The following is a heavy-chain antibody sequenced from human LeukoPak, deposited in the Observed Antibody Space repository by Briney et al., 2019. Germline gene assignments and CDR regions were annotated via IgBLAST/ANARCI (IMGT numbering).Heavy chain of an antibody. CDR2: IYSTGST. CDR3: ARATYYDTSDYYYNPFDY. J-gene: IGHJ4*02. D-gene: IGHD3-22*01. Sequence: SETLSLTCTVSGVSISNNYWSWIRQPAGRGLEWIGRIYSTGSTNYNPSLKSRVIMSVDTSKNQFSLQLISVTAADTAVYYCARATYYDTSDYYYNPFDYWGQGTLVTVSS. CDR1: GVSISNNY. V-gene: IGHV4-4*07.